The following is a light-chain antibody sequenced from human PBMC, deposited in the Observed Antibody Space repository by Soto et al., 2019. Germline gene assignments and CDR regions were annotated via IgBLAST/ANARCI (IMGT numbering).Light chain of an antibody. CDR2: ECS. CDR1: SSDVGNYNL. V-gene: IGLV2-23*01. CDR3: CSFAAGSTPYV. Sequence: QSVLTHPASGSRSPGHSITISCTGTSSDVGNYNLVSWHKPHPGKAPILMTYECSKRPSGVSNRFSGSKSGNTASLTISGLQAEVEADYSCCSFAAGSTPYVFGSGRKVTVL. J-gene: IGLJ1*01.